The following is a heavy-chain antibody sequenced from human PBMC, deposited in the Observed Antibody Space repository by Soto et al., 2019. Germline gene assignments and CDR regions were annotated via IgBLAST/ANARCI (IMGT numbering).Heavy chain of an antibody. V-gene: IGHV1-69*13. Sequence: SVKVSCKASGGTFTGYAISWVRQAPGQGLEWMGGIIPIFGTANYAQKFQGRVTITADESTSTAYMELSSMRSEDTAVYYCARDQGYYDSSGYWPYYGMDVWGQGTTVTVSS. CDR1: GGTFTGYA. CDR3: ARDQGYYDSSGYWPYYGMDV. D-gene: IGHD3-22*01. CDR2: IIPIFGTA. J-gene: IGHJ6*02.